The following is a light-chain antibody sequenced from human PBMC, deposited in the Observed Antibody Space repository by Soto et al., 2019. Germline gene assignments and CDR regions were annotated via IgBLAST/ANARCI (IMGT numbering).Light chain of an antibody. V-gene: IGKV3-15*01. Sequence: EIVMTQSPATLSVSPGERVTLSFRASQNILSNLAWYQQKPGQAPRLLIYGASTRATGIPARFSGSGSGTDFTLTITSLQPEDFATYFCQQSYSTPITFGQGTRLEIK. CDR1: QNILSN. CDR2: GAS. CDR3: QQSYSTPIT. J-gene: IGKJ5*01.